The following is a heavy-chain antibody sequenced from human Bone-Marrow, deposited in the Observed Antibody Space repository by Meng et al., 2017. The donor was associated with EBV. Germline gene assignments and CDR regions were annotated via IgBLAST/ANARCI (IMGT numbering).Heavy chain of an antibody. CDR2: FLPILGAA. V-gene: IGHV1-69*06. J-gene: IGHJ5*02. CDR3: ARDGIAVPGGSNWFDP. D-gene: IGHD6-19*01. Sequence: VQPVQSGAQVKKPGPSVKVSCKASGDIFTNLAFTWVRQVPGKGLEWMGGFLPILGAANYAQKFQGRLTITADKSTTTAFMELRSLRVDDTAVYFCARDGIAVPGGSNWFDPWGQGTLVTVSS. CDR1: GDIFTNLA.